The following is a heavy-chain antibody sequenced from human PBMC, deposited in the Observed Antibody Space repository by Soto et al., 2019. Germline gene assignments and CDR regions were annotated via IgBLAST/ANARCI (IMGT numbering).Heavy chain of an antibody. CDR3: ARDIGGYSYGIDY. J-gene: IGHJ4*02. CDR2: IYYSGST. V-gene: IGHV4-61*01. D-gene: IGHD5-18*01. CDR1: GGSVSSGSYY. Sequence: SETLSLTCTVSGGSVSSGSYYWSWIRQPPGKGLEWIGYIYYSGSTNYNPSLKSRVTISVDTSKNQFSLKLSSVTAADTAVYYCARDIGGYSYGIDYWGQGTLVPVSS.